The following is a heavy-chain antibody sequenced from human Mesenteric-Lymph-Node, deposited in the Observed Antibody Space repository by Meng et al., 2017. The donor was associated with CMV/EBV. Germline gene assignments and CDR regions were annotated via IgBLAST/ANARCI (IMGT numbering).Heavy chain of an antibody. CDR1: GGSFIGYS. CDR3: ATYSSSWYDGYNWFDP. Sequence: GGSFIGYSWSWIRQPPGKGLEWIGEINHSGSTNYNPSLKSRVTISVDTSKNQFSLKLSSVTAADTAVYYCATYSSSWYDGYNWFDPWGQGTLVTVSS. J-gene: IGHJ5*02. V-gene: IGHV4-34*01. D-gene: IGHD6-13*01. CDR2: INHSGST.